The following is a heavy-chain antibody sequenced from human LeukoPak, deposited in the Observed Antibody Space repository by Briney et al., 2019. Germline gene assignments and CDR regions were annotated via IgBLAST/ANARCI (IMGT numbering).Heavy chain of an antibody. V-gene: IGHV1-18*01. D-gene: IGHD3-22*01. CDR2: ISAYNGNT. Sequence: GASVKVSCKASGYTFTSYGISWVRQAPGQGLEWMGWISAYNGNTNYAQKLQGRVTMTTDTSTSTAYMELRSLRSDDTAVYYCARDHKGMVITSVNWFDPWGQGTLVTVSS. CDR1: GYTFTSYG. CDR3: ARDHKGMVITSVNWFDP. J-gene: IGHJ5*02.